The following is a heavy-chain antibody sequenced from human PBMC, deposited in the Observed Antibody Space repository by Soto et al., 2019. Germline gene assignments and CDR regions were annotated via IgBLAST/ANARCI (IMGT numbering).Heavy chain of an antibody. CDR2: IGTAGDT. D-gene: IGHD3-22*01. V-gene: IGHV3-13*04. CDR3: ARATYYYDSSGYPRPDYYYGMDV. Sequence: GGSLRLSCAASGFTFRSYDMHWVRQATGKGLEWVSAIGTAGDTYYPGSVKGRFTISRENAKNSLYLQMNSLRAGDTAVYYCARATYYYDSSGYPRPDYYYGMDVWGQGTTVTVSS. CDR1: GFTFRSYD. J-gene: IGHJ6*02.